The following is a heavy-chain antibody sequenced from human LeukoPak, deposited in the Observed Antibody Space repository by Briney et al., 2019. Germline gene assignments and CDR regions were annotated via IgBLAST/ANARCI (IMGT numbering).Heavy chain of an antibody. V-gene: IGHV1-2*02. CDR2: INPNSGGT. J-gene: IGHJ4*02. D-gene: IGHD3-22*01. Sequence: ASVKVSCKASGYTFTRYYMHWVRQAPGQGLEWMGWINPNSGGTNYAQKFQGRVTMTRDTSISTAYMELSRLRSDAAAGYCCARIWTYYYDSSGHYYFDYWGQGTLVTVSS. CDR3: ARIWTYYYDSSGHYYFDY. CDR1: GYTFTRYY.